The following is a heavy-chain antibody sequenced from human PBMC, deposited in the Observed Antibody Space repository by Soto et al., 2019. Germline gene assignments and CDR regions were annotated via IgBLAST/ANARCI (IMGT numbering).Heavy chain of an antibody. CDR2: ISSSGSTI. J-gene: IGHJ6*02. Sequence: PGGSLRLSCAASGFTFSSYEMNWVRQAPGKGLEWVSYISSSGSTIYYADSVKGRFTISRDNAKNSLYLQMNSLRAEDTAVYYCATTQPQYCSSTSCYIPPQDYYYGMDVWGQGTTVTVSS. V-gene: IGHV3-48*03. CDR3: ATTQPQYCSSTSCYIPPQDYYYGMDV. D-gene: IGHD2-2*02. CDR1: GFTFSSYE.